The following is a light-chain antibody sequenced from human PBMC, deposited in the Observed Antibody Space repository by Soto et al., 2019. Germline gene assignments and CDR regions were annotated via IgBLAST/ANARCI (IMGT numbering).Light chain of an antibody. V-gene: IGKV1-33*01. CDR1: QTISSW. CDR3: QQYDNVFT. CDR2: DAS. Sequence: DIQMTQSPSTLSGSVGDRVTITCRASQTISSWLAWYQQKPGKAPKLLIYDASNLQTGVPSRFSGSGYGTDFTFTISSLQPEDIATYYCQQYDNVFTFGQGTRLEIK. J-gene: IGKJ5*01.